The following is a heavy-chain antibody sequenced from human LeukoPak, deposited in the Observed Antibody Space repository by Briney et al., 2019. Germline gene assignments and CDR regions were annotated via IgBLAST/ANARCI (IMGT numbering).Heavy chain of an antibody. CDR3: ARGDSAYDFFCDY. CDR2: IKSKTYGGTT. D-gene: IGHD3/OR15-3a*01. V-gene: IGHV3-49*03. Sequence: GGSLRLSCTASGFTFRDYAMTWFRQAPGKGLEWVGFIKSKTYGGTTEYAASVKGRFTISRDNAKNLMYLQMNSLRAEDTGVYFCARGDSAYDFFCDYWGQGTRVTVSS. J-gene: IGHJ4*02. CDR1: GFTFRDYA.